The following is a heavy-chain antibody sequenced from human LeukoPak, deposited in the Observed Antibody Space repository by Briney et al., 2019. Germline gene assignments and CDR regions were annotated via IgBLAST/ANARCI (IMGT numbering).Heavy chain of an antibody. J-gene: IGHJ4*02. V-gene: IGHV4-61*02. CDR3: ARVDLRYCSGGSCPFDY. D-gene: IGHD2-15*01. CDR1: GGSTSSGSYY. Sequence: TLSLTCTVSGGSTSSGSYYWSWIRQPAGKGLEWIGRIYTSGSTNYNPSLKSRVTISVDTSKNQFSLKLSSVTAADTAVYYCARVDLRYCSGGSCPFDYWGQGTLVTVSS. CDR2: IYTSGST.